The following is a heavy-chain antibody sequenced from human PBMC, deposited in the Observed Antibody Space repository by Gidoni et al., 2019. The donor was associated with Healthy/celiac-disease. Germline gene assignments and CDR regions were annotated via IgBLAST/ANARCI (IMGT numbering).Heavy chain of an antibody. CDR1: GCTFSSYA. V-gene: IGHV3-23*01. D-gene: IGHD3-22*01. J-gene: IGHJ4*02. CDR2: ISGSGGST. CDR3: AKATYYYDSSGFDY. Sequence: EVQLLESGGGLVQPGGSLRLSCAASGCTFSSYAMSWVRQAPGKGLGWVSAISGSGGSTYYADSVKGRFTISRDNSKNTLYLQMNSLRAEDTAVYYCAKATYYYDSSGFDYWGQGTLVTVSS.